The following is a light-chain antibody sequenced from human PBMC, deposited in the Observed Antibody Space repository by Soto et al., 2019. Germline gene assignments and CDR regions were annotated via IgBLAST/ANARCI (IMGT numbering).Light chain of an antibody. J-gene: IGLJ1*01. CDR1: SSDIGGYNY. CDR2: DVS. CDR3: SSYTSTSTLYV. V-gene: IGLV2-14*03. Sequence: QSALTQPASVSGSPGQSITISCTGTSSDIGGYNYVSWYQQLPGKVPKLIIYDVSNRPSGVSDRFSGSKSGNAASLTISGLQAEDEADYYCSSYTSTSTLYVCGTGTQLTVL.